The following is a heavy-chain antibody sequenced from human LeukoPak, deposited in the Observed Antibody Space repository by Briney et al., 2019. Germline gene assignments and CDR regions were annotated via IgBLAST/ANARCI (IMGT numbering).Heavy chain of an antibody. Sequence: SGGSLRLSCAASGFTFSSCWMHWVRQAPGKGLVWVSRINSDGSSTSYADSVKGRFTISRDNAKNTLYLQMNSLRAEDTAVYYCARVQGHPPNGLDVWGQGTMVTVSS. V-gene: IGHV3-74*01. CDR3: ARVQGHPPNGLDV. D-gene: IGHD2-8*01. CDR2: INSDGSST. CDR1: GFTFSSCW. J-gene: IGHJ3*01.